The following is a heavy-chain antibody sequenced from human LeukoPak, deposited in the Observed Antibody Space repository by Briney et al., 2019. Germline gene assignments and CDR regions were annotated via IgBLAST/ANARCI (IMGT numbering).Heavy chain of an antibody. V-gene: IGHV1-69*13. J-gene: IGHJ4*02. CDR1: GSTFSSCA. CDR2: IIHMFGTA. CDR3: ARLRGFLDY. D-gene: IGHD5-12*01. Sequence: GSSEKVSCKASGSTFSSCAIRWVRQAPAQGLEWMGGIIHMFGTANHAQVFHGRVTITVDESTSTAYMDLSSPRAEDRAVYYCARLRGFLDYWGQGTLVTVSA.